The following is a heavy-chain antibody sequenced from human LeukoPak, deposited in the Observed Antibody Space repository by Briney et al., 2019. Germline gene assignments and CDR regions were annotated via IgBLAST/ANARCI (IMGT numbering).Heavy chain of an antibody. CDR2: INPNSGGT. D-gene: IGHD2/OR15-2a*01. J-gene: IGHJ3*02. CDR1: GYTFTAYY. V-gene: IGHV1-2*02. Sequence: ASVKVSCKASGYTFTAYYMHWVRQAPGQGFEWMGWINPNSGGTNFAQKFQGRVTMTSDTSMSTAYMYLSRLRSDDTAAYYCARDPIFSSKFSDAFDIWGQGTMVTVSS. CDR3: ARDPIFSSKFSDAFDI.